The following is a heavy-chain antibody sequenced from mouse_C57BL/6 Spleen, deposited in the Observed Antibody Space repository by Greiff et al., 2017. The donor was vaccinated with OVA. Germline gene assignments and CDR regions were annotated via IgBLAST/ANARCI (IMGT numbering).Heavy chain of an antibody. CDR2: INPNNGGT. V-gene: IGHV1-22*01. D-gene: IGHD1-1*01. CDR3: ATAVVGDYYAMDY. J-gene: IGHJ4*01. CDR1: GYTFTDYN. Sequence: VQLQQPGPELVKPGASVKMSCKASGYTFTDYNMHWVKQSHGKSLEWIGYINPNNGGTSYNQKFKGKATLTVNKSSSTAYMELRSLTSEDSAVYYCATAVVGDYYAMDYWGQGTSVTVSS.